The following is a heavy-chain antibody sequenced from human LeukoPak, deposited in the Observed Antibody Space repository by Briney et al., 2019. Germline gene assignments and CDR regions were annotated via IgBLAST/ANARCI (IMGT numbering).Heavy chain of an antibody. J-gene: IGHJ4*02. CDR1: GFTFSGSD. D-gene: IGHD2-15*01. Sequence: PGGSLRLSCAASGFTFSGSDMHWVRQASGKGLEWVGRIRSKADAYATAYAASVKGRCTISRDDSKNTAYLQMNSLKTEDTAVYYCVRQGCSGGSCSYVDYWGQGTLVTVPS. CDR3: VRQGCSGGSCSYVDY. V-gene: IGHV3-73*01. CDR2: IRSKADAYAT.